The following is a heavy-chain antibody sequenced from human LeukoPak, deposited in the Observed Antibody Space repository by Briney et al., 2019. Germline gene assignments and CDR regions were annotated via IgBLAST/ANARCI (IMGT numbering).Heavy chain of an antibody. V-gene: IGHV3-21*05. D-gene: IGHD1-26*01. Sequence: PGGSLRLSCAASGFTLSSYSMNWVRQAPGKGLEWVSYISSSSSYIYYADSVKGRFTISRDNAKNSLYLQMNSLRAEDTAVYYCARDRSVGATGAQASDYWGQGTLVTVSS. CDR3: ARDRSVGATGAQASDY. CDR2: ISSSSSYI. CDR1: GFTLSSYS. J-gene: IGHJ4*02.